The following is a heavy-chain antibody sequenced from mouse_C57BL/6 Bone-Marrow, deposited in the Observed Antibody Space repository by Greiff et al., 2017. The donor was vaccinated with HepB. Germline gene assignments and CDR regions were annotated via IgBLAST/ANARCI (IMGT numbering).Heavy chain of an antibody. CDR1: GYAFSSYW. J-gene: IGHJ4*01. D-gene: IGHD2-3*01. CDR2: IYPGDGDT. CDR3: ASDDGYYFYAMDY. Sequence: LMESGAELVKPGASVKFSCKAFGYAFSSYWMNWVKQRPGKGLEWIGQIYPGDGDTNYNGKLKGMATLTADKSSSTAYMQLSSLTSEDSAVHVCASDDGYYFYAMDYWGQGTSVTVSS. V-gene: IGHV1-80*01.